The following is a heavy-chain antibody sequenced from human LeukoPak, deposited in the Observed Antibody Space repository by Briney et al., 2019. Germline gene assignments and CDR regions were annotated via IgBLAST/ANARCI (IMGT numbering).Heavy chain of an antibody. V-gene: IGHV4-4*02. J-gene: IGHJ5*02. CDR2: IHRSGST. CDR1: GGSISSSNW. D-gene: IGHD4-11*01. CDR3: ARAVDYDNYGWFDP. Sequence: PSGTLSLTCAVSGGSISSSNWWSWVRQPPGKGLEWIGEIHRSGSTNYNPSLKSRVTISVDKSKNQFSLKLSSVTAADTAVYYCARAVDYDNYGWFDPWGQGTLVTVSS.